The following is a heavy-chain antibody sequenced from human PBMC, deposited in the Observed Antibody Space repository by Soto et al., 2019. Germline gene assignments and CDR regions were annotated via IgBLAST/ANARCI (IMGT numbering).Heavy chain of an antibody. D-gene: IGHD4-17*01. Sequence: QLQLQESGPGLVKPSETLSLTCTVSGGSISSSSYYWGWIRQPPGKGLEWIGSIYYSGSTYYNPSLKRRVPISVDTSKNQFSLKLSSVTAADTAVYYCASAGDGDSPGDYWGQGTLVTVSS. CDR2: IYYSGST. CDR3: ASAGDGDSPGDY. CDR1: GGSISSSSYY. J-gene: IGHJ4*02. V-gene: IGHV4-39*01.